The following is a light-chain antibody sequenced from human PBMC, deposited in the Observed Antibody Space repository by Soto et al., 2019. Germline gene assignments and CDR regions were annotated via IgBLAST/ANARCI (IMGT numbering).Light chain of an antibody. CDR1: QSVSNN. Sequence: VVLTQSPGTLSLSPVERATLSCMASQSVSNNYLAWYQQKPGQAPRLLMYGASTRATGIPARFSGSGSGTEFTLTISSLQSEDFAVYYCQQYNNWPPISFGQGTRLEIK. CDR2: GAS. J-gene: IGKJ5*01. CDR3: QQYNNWPPIS. V-gene: IGKV3-15*01.